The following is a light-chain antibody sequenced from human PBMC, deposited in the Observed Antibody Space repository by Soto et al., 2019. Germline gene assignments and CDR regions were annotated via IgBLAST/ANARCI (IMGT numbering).Light chain of an antibody. CDR3: SSYTSTSTPCV. V-gene: IGLV2-14*01. CDR1: SSDVGGFNY. CDR2: EVS. Sequence: QSVLTQPASVSGSPVQSITISCTGTSSDVGGFNYVSWYQQHPGKAPKLMIYEVSNRPSGISNRFSGSKSGNTASLTISGLQAEDEADYYCSSYTSTSTPCVFGPGTKVTVL. J-gene: IGLJ1*01.